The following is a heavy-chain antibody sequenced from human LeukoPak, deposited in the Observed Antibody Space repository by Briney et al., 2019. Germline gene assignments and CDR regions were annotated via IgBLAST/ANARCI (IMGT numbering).Heavy chain of an antibody. J-gene: IGHJ3*01. D-gene: IGHD3-9*01. CDR1: GYTFTNYY. CDR3: ARGLRDGLTGNDVLDV. V-gene: IGHV1-46*01. Sequence: ASVKVPCKASGYTFTNYYIHWVRQAPGQGLEWMGITDPIGGSTNYAQKFQGRVTMTSDSSTTTAFMELSSLTSEDTALYYCARGLRDGLTGNDVLDVWGLGTMVIVTS. CDR2: TDPIGGST.